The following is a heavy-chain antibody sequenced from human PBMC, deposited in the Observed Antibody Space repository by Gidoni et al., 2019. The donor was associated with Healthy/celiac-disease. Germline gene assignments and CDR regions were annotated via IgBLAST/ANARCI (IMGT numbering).Heavy chain of an antibody. Sequence: QVQLVQSGAEVKKPGASVKVSCKASGYTFTSYGISWVRQAPRQGLEWMGWISAYNGNTNYAQKLQGRVTMTTDTSTSTAYMELRSLRSDDTAVYYCARDNEQLVHDYYYGMDVWGQGTTVTVSS. CDR3: ARDNEQLVHDYYYGMDV. D-gene: IGHD6-13*01. J-gene: IGHJ6*02. V-gene: IGHV1-18*04. CDR1: GYTFTSYG. CDR2: ISAYNGNT.